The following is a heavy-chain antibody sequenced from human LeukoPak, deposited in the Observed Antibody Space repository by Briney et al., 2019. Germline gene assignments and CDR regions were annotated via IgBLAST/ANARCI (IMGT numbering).Heavy chain of an antibody. CDR1: GYTFTGYY. CDR2: INPNSGGT. CDR3: ARDADYGDYGGNFDY. J-gene: IGHJ4*02. Sequence: GASVKVSCKASGYTFTGYYMHWVRQAPGQGLEWMEWINPNSGGTNYAQKFQGWVTMTRDTSISTAYMELSRLRSDDTAVYYCARDADYGDYGGNFDYWGQGTLVTVSS. V-gene: IGHV1-2*04. D-gene: IGHD4-17*01.